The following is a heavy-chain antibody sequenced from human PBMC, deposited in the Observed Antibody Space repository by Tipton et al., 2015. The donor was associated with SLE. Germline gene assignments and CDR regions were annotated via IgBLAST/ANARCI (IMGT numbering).Heavy chain of an antibody. D-gene: IGHD7-27*01. CDR2: LYSGGSR. Sequence: SLRLSCAASGFTVSSIYMSWVRQAPGKGLEWVSVLYSGGSRYYADSVKGRFTISRDNSKNTLYLQMNSLRAEDTAVYYCARQGSGDYWGQGTLVTVSS. CDR1: GFTVSSIY. V-gene: IGHV3-53*01. J-gene: IGHJ4*02. CDR3: ARQGSGDY.